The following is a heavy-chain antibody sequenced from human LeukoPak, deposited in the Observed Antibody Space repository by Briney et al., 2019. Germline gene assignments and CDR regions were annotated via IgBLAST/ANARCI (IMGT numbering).Heavy chain of an antibody. CDR3: ARVGGDDSTGHYSVDY. CDR1: GYSITSTYW. J-gene: IGHJ4*02. Sequence: PSETLSLTCAVSGYSITSTYWWGWIRQTPGRRLEWIGSLHHSGSTSYNPSLKSRVTISVDTSKNQFSLRLNSVTAADTAVYYCARVGGDDSTGHYSVDYWGQGTLVTVSS. D-gene: IGHD3-22*01. CDR2: LHHSGST. V-gene: IGHV4-38-2*01.